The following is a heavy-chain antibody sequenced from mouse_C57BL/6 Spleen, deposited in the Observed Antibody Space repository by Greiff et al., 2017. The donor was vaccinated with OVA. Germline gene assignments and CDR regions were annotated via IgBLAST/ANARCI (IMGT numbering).Heavy chain of an antibody. CDR2: LYWDDDK. CDR1: GFSLSTSGMG. Sequence: QVQLKESGPGILQSSQTLSLTCSFSGFSLSTSGMGVSWIRQPSGKGLEWLAHLYWDDDKRYNPSLKSRLTISKDTSRNQVFLKITSDDTADTATCYCARNEGDYYYGSFDDWGKGTTLTVSS. CDR3: ARNEGDYYYGSFDD. J-gene: IGHJ2*01. D-gene: IGHD1-1*01. V-gene: IGHV8-12*01.